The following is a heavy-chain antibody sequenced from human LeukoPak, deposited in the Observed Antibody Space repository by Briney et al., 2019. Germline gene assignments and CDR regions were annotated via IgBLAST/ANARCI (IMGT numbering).Heavy chain of an antibody. CDR1: GGTFSSYA. V-gene: IGHV7-4-1*02. CDR2: INTNTGNP. CDR3: AREGVVTTLPAY. D-gene: IGHD4-23*01. J-gene: IGHJ4*02. Sequence: ASVKVSCKASGGTFSSYAISWVRQAPGQGPEWMGWINTNTGNPTYAHQGFTGRFVFSLDTSVSTAYLQISSLKAEDTAVYYCAREGVVTTLPAYWGQGTLVTVSS.